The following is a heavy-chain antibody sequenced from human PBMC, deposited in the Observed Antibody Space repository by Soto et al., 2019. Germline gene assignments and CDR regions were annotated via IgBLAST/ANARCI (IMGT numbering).Heavy chain of an antibody. CDR1: GFTFGRYR. CDR2: ISSSSSTI. J-gene: IGHJ4*02. Sequence: RGPLRRSFPDFGFTFGRYRMSWVRQAPGKGLEGVSYISSSSSTIYYADSVKGRFTISRDNAKNSLYLQMNILRSEDTRVYYCASLWLAEDHWCPGTLVDASS. D-gene: IGHD3-22*01. V-gene: IGHV3-48*01. CDR3: ASLWLAEDH.